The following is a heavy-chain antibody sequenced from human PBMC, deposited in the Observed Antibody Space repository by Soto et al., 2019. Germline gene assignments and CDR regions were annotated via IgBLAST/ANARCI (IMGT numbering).Heavy chain of an antibody. V-gene: IGHV5-51*01. Sequence: GESLKISCKGSGYSFNTYWIAWVRQMPGKGLEWKGIIHPGKSDARYNPSFQGHVNISADKSISTAYLQWSSLQASDTAMYFCVRNNGARYYYSTSGSFDYWGQGTLVTVSS. D-gene: IGHD3-10*01. CDR3: VRNNGARYYYSTSGSFDY. J-gene: IGHJ4*02. CDR1: GYSFNTYW. CDR2: IHPGKSDA.